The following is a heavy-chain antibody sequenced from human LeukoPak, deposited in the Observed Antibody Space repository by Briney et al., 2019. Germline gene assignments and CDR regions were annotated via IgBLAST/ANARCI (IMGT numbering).Heavy chain of an antibody. J-gene: IGHJ4*02. CDR1: GFTFRSYS. CDR3: ARESIPLDY. D-gene: IGHD2-21*01. CDR2: ISSTGSTI. Sequence: QSGGSLRLSCAASGFTFRSYSMNWVRQAPGKGLEWISYISSTGSTIDYADSVKGRFTISRDNAKNSLYLQMNSLRDEDTAVYYCARESIPLDYWGQGIPVTVSS. V-gene: IGHV3-48*02.